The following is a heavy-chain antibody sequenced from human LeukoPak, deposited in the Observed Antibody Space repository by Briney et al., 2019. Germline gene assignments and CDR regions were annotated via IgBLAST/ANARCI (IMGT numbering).Heavy chain of an antibody. Sequence: GGSLRLSCAASGFTVSSNYMSWVRQAPGKGREWVSIIYSCGSTYYADSVKGRLTISRDNSKNTLYLQMNSLRAEDTAVYYCARDRSVGSYCSTTTLDMDVWGKGTTVTVSS. CDR3: ARDRSVGSYCSTTTLDMDV. CDR2: IYSCGST. J-gene: IGHJ6*03. CDR1: GFTVSSNY. D-gene: IGHD2-2*01. V-gene: IGHV3-66*01.